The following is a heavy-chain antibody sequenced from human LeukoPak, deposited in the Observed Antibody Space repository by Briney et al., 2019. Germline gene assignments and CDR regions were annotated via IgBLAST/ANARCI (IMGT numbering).Heavy chain of an antibody. CDR1: GYTFTSYG. CDR2: ISAYNGNT. J-gene: IGHJ5*02. D-gene: IGHD2-2*01. CDR3: ARGWGSSTSCIRFDP. Sequence: ASVKVSCKASGYTFTSYGISWVRQAPGQGLEWMGWISAYNGNTNYAQKLQGRVTMATDTSTSTAYMELRSLRSDDTAVYYCARGWGSSTSCIRFDPWGQGTLVTVSS. V-gene: IGHV1-18*01.